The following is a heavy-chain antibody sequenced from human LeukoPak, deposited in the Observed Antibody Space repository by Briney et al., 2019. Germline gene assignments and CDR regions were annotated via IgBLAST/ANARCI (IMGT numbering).Heavy chain of an antibody. CDR2: INPSGGST. CDR1: GYTFTSYG. V-gene: IGHV1-46*01. J-gene: IGHJ4*02. D-gene: IGHD4-11*01. Sequence: ASVKVSCKASGYTFTSYGISWVRQAPGQGLEWMGIINPSGGSTNFAQKFQGRVTMTTDTSTITVYMELSSLRSEDTAVYYCARWTTTYLGYWGQGTLVTVSS. CDR3: ARWTTTYLGY.